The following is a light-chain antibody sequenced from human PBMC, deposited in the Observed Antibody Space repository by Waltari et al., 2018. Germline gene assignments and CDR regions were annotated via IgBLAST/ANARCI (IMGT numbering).Light chain of an antibody. CDR3: QHYVRLPAT. V-gene: IGKV3-20*01. Sequence: CRASQSIGRSLAWYQQKPGQAPRLLIYAASSRATGIPDRFSGSGSGTDFSLTISRLEPEDFAVYYCQHYVRLPATFGQGTKVEIK. CDR1: QSIGRS. J-gene: IGKJ1*01. CDR2: AAS.